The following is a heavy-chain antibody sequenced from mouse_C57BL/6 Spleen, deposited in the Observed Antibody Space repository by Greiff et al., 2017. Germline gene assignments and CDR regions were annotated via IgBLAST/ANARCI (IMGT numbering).Heavy chain of an antibody. J-gene: IGHJ2*01. Sequence: QVQLKQSGAELARPGASVKLSCKASGYTFTSYGISWVKQRTGQGLEWIGEIYPGSGSTYYNEKFKGKATLTADKSSSTAYMELRSLTSEDSAVYVGARSTVVAKDYFDYWGQGTTLTVSS. CDR1: GYTFTSYG. CDR3: ARSTVVAKDYFDY. CDR2: IYPGSGST. D-gene: IGHD1-1*01. V-gene: IGHV1-81*01.